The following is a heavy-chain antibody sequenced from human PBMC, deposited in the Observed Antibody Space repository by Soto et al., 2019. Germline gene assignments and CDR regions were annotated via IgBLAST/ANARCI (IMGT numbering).Heavy chain of an antibody. D-gene: IGHD7-27*01. CDR1: GHTFTGHH. V-gene: IGHV1-2*02. Sequence: QVQLVQSGAEVKKPGASVKVSCKASGHTFTGHHMHWVRQAPGQGLEWMTLINLDNGDTIYAQKFQGRVTKTSDPSISTAYMERSGLRYDDTAVYYCGIERTRTGGLDYWGQGTQVTVSS. CDR3: GIERTRTGGLDY. J-gene: IGHJ4*02. CDR2: INLDNGDT.